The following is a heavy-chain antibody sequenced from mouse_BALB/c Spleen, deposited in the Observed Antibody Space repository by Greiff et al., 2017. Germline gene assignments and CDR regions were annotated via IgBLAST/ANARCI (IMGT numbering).Heavy chain of an antibody. CDR3: ARGGDYGAPDY. V-gene: IGHV5-17*02. J-gene: IGHJ2*01. CDR1: GFTFSSFG. D-gene: IGHD2-4*01. Sequence: EVKVVESGGGLVQPGGSRKLSCAASGFTFSSFGMHWVRQAPEKGLEWVAYISSGSSTIYYADTVKGRFTISRDNPKNTLFLQMTSLRSEDTAMYYCARGGDYGAPDYWGQGTTLTVSS. CDR2: ISSGSSTI.